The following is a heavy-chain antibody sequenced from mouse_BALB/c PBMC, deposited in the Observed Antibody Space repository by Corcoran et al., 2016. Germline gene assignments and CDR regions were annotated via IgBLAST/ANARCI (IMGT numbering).Heavy chain of an antibody. CDR2: INTHSGVP. CDR1: GYTFTTAG. CDR3: ARVRGVYYYAMDY. Sequence: QIQLVQSGPELKKPGETVRISCKASGYTFTTAGMQWVQKMPGKGLKWIGWINTHSGVPKYAEDFKGRFAFSLETSASTAYLQISNLKNEDTATYFCARVRGVYYYAMDYWGQGTSVTVSS. V-gene: IGHV9-4*02. J-gene: IGHJ4*01. D-gene: IGHD2-14*01.